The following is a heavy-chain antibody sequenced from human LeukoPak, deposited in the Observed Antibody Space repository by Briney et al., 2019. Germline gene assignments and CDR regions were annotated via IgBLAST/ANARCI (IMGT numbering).Heavy chain of an antibody. CDR2: ISGSGGST. D-gene: IGHD6-13*01. CDR3: AKVGSSWSLLGS. J-gene: IGHJ5*01. Sequence: HAGGSLRLSCAASGFTFSDHAMAWVRQAPGKGLEWVSGISGSGGSTYYADPVKGRFTISRDNSKNTLYLQMDSLRAEDTAVYYCAKVGSSWSLLGSWGQGTLVTVSS. V-gene: IGHV3-23*01. CDR1: GFTFSDHA.